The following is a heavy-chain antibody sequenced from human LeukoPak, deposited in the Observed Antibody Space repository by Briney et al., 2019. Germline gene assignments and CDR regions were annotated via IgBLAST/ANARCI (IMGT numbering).Heavy chain of an antibody. CDR2: IYYSGST. Sequence: PSETLSLTCTVSGGSLSSYYWSWIRQPPGKGLEWIGYIYYSGSTNYNPSLKSRVTISVDTSKNQFSLKLSSVTAADTAVYYCARGRNWFDPWGQGTLVTVSS. CDR3: ARGRNWFDP. CDR1: GGSLSSYY. J-gene: IGHJ5*02. V-gene: IGHV4-59*01.